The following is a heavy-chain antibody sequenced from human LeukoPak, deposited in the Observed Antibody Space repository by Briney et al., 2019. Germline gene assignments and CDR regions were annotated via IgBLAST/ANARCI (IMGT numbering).Heavy chain of an antibody. J-gene: IGHJ4*02. CDR1: VGSFRSSGYS. V-gene: IGHV4-39*01. Sequence: SETLSLTCTVSVGSFRSSGYSWGWIRQPPGKGLEWCGSIYYSGSTYYNPSLKSRVTIPVDTSKNQFSLKLSSVTAADTAVYYCARSPRGYSYEYYFDYWGQGTLVTVSS. CDR3: ARSPRGYSYEYYFDY. CDR2: IYYSGST. D-gene: IGHD5-18*01.